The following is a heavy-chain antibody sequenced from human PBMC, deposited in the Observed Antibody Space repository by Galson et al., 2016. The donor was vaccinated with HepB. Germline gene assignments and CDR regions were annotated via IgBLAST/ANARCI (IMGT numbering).Heavy chain of an antibody. Sequence: SLRLSCAASGFTFSDFYMAWIRQAPGKGLEYVSHISSGGRDTNYADSVKGRFTISRDNAKKSLYLQMNSLRAEYTAVYYCARDRTSRAALDYWGQGTLVTVSS. CDR1: GFTFSDFY. D-gene: IGHD6-25*01. V-gene: IGHV3-11*06. CDR2: ISSGGRDT. J-gene: IGHJ4*02. CDR3: ARDRTSRAALDY.